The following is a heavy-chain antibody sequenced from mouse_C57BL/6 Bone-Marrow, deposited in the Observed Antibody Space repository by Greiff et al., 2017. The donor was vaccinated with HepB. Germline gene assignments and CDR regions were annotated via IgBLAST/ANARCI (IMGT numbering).Heavy chain of an antibody. D-gene: IGHD2-1*01. J-gene: IGHJ1*03. V-gene: IGHV5-2*03. CDR1: EYEFPSHD. CDR3: ARHGNYADWYFDV. Sequence: EVKVEESGGGLVQPGESLKLSCESNEYEFPSHDMSWVRKTPEKRLELVAAINSDGGSTYYPDTMERRFIISRDNTKKTLYLQMSSLRSEDTALYYCARHGNYADWYFDVWGTGTTVTVSS. CDR2: INSDGGST.